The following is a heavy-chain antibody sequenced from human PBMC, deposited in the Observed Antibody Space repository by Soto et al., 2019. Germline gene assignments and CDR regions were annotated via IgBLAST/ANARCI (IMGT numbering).Heavy chain of an antibody. Sequence: QLQLQESGPGLVKPSETLSLTCTVSGGSISSSSYYWGWIRQPPGKGLEWIGSIYYSGSTYYNPSLKSRVTISVDTSKNQFSLKLSSVTAADTAVYYCARPIISVAAGTVFAFDIWGQGTMVTVSS. D-gene: IGHD6-13*01. CDR2: IYYSGST. V-gene: IGHV4-39*01. CDR1: GGSISSSSYY. CDR3: ARPIISVAAGTVFAFDI. J-gene: IGHJ3*02.